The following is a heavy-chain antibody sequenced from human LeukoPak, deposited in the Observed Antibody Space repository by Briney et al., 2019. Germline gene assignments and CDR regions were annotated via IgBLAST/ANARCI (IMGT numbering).Heavy chain of an antibody. J-gene: IGHJ4*02. Sequence: ASVTVSFKASGYTFTVYYIHWVRQAHGQGLEWMGWINPNSCGTTFAQKFQGRVTMTRDRSISTAYMELSSLRSDDTAVYYCARDPRRDGYKSEFDYWGQGTLVAVSS. CDR3: ARDPRRDGYKSEFDY. D-gene: IGHD5-24*01. CDR1: GYTFTVYY. V-gene: IGHV1-2*02. CDR2: INPNSCGT.